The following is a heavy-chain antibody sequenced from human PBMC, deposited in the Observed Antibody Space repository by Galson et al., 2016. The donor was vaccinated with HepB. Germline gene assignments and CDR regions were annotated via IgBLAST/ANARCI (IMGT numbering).Heavy chain of an antibody. CDR3: ARDRVSTGMDV. CDR1: GFTFNNYA. D-gene: IGHD5/OR15-5a*01. V-gene: IGHV3-30-3*01. J-gene: IGHJ6*02. Sequence: SLRLSCAVSGFTFNNYAMHWVRQAPGKGLEWVAVVSYDGSQKYHADAVKGRFTISRDNSKNTLNLQMNSLRVEDTAVYYCARDRVSTGMDVWGQGTTVTVSS. CDR2: VSYDGSQK.